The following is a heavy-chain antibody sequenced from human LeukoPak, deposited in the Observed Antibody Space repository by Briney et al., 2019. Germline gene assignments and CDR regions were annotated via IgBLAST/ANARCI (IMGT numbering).Heavy chain of an antibody. J-gene: IGHJ5*02. CDR1: GFTFSTYD. D-gene: IGHD2-8*01. CDR3: AKDTVYASLGFDP. CDR2: ISSSSTI. Sequence: PGGSLRLSCAASGFTFSTYDMNWVRQAPGKGLEWVSFISSSSTIYYADSVKGRFTISRDNSKNTLYLQMNSLRAEDTAVYYCAKDTVYASLGFDPWGQGTLVTVSS. V-gene: IGHV3-23*01.